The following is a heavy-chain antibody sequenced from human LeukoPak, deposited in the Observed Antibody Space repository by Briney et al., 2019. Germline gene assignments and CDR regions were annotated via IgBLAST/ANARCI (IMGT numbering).Heavy chain of an antibody. D-gene: IGHD3/OR15-3a*01. J-gene: IGHJ4*02. CDR2: IKQDGSEK. V-gene: IGHV3-7*03. CDR3: ATSYDMGWLIGY. CDR1: GVTFSTIY. Sequence: GGSLRLSCATSGVTFSTIYMSWVRQVPGQGLEWVANIKQDGSEKFYVASVKGRFTISRDNGKSSLYLQMNSLRAEDTALYYCATSYDMGWLIGYWGQGTLVTVSS.